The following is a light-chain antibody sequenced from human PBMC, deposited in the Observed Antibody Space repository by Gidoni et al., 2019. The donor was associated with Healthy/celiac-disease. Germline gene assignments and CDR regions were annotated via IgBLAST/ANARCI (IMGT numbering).Light chain of an antibody. CDR1: QTLLHSNGYNY. Sequence: DIVMTQPTLSLPVTPGEPASISCRSSQTLLHSNGYNYLDWYLQKPGQSPQLLIYLGSNRASGVPDRFSGSGSGTDFTLKISRVEAEDVGVYYCMQALQTPPTFGGGTKVEIK. J-gene: IGKJ4*01. CDR3: MQALQTPPT. V-gene: IGKV2-28*01. CDR2: LGS.